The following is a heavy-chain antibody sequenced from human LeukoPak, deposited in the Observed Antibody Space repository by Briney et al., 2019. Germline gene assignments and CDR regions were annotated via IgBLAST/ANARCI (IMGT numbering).Heavy chain of an antibody. V-gene: IGHV1-3*01. CDR3: ARGPRIAAAGSDI. Sequence: GASVRVSCKASGYTFTSYAMHWVRQAPGQRLEWMGWINAGNGNTKYSQKFQGRVTITRDTSASTAYMELSSLRSEDTAVYYCARGPRIAAAGSDIWGQGTMVTVSS. CDR1: GYTFTSYA. D-gene: IGHD6-13*01. J-gene: IGHJ3*02. CDR2: INAGNGNT.